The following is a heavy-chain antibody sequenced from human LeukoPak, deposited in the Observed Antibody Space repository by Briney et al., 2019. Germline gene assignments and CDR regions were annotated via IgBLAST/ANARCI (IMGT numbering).Heavy chain of an antibody. D-gene: IGHD2-2*01. CDR2: VSSAGDSK. V-gene: IGHV3-23*01. CDR1: GFAFSSYA. J-gene: IGHJ4*02. Sequence: GGSLRLSCAASGFAFSSYAMSWVRQAPGRGLEWVSAVSSAGDSKYYADSVKGRFTISRDNSRSTLYLQMSSLRAEDTAVYYCATSDYAAMSRPFEYWGQGTLVTVSS. CDR3: ATSDYAAMSRPFEY.